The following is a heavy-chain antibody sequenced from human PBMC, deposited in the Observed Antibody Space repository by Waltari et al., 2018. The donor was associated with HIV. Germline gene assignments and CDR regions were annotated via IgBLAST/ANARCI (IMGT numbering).Heavy chain of an antibody. J-gene: IGHJ4*02. CDR1: GYSFTDFY. D-gene: IGHD3-16*01. CDR2: NNTESGET. V-gene: IGHV1-2*02. CDR3: ARPSVLTVFGVLSPFDS. Sequence: VQSGAQVKKPGASMKVSCKASGYSFTDFYIHWVRQAPGLGLEWMGWNNTESGETSPAQNFQARVTMTRDTSITTAYRELTSLTSDDSASYYCARPSVLTVFGVLSPFDSWGQGTLVNVSS.